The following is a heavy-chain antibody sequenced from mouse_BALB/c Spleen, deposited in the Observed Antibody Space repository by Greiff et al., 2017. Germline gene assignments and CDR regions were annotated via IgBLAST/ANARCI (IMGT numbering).Heavy chain of an antibody. V-gene: IGHV5-12-1*01. Sequence: EVKVVESGGGLVKPGGSLKLSCAASGFAFSSYDMSWVRQTPEKRLEWVAYISSGGGSTYYPDTVKGRFTISRDNAKNTLYLQMSSLKSEDTAMYYCARHYYAPYAMDYWGQGTSVTVSS. D-gene: IGHD1-1*01. CDR3: ARHYYAPYAMDY. CDR1: GFAFSSYD. J-gene: IGHJ4*01. CDR2: ISSGGGST.